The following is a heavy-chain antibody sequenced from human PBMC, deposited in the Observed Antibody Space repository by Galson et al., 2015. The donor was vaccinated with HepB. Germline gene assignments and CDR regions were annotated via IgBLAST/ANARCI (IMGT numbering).Heavy chain of an antibody. CDR3: ATEFYDSSGPNWFDP. Sequence: SVKVSCKVSGYTLTELSMHWVRQAPGKGLEWMGGFDPEDGETIYAQKFQGRGTMTEDTSTDTAYMELSSLRSEDTAVYYCATEFYDSSGPNWFDPWGRGTLVTVSS. D-gene: IGHD3-22*01. J-gene: IGHJ5*02. V-gene: IGHV1-24*01. CDR2: FDPEDGET. CDR1: GYTLTELS.